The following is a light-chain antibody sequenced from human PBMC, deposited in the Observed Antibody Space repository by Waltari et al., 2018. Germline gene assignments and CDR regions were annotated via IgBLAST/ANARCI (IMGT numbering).Light chain of an antibody. J-gene: IGKJ3*01. CDR1: QSISSY. Sequence: DIQMTQSPSSLSASVGHSVTITCRASQSISSYLNWYQQKPGKAPKLLIYGASSLRGGAPSRFSGSRSGTDFTLTISSLQPEDFASYYCQQTYSSPLTFGPGTKLDIK. CDR2: GAS. CDR3: QQTYSSPLT. V-gene: IGKV1-39*01.